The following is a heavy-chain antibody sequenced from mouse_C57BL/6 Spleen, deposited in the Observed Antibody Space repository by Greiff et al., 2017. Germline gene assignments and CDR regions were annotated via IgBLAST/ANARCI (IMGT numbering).Heavy chain of an antibody. J-gene: IGHJ4*01. D-gene: IGHD2-3*01. Sequence: DVQLQESGPGLVKPSPSLSLTCSVTGYSITSGYYWNWIRQFPGNKLEWMGYISYDGSNNYNPSLKNRISITRDTSKNQFFLKLNSVTTEDTATYYCATDGYYGYYAMDYWGQGTSVTVSS. CDR2: ISYDGSN. CDR1: GYSITSGYY. CDR3: ATDGYYGYYAMDY. V-gene: IGHV3-6*01.